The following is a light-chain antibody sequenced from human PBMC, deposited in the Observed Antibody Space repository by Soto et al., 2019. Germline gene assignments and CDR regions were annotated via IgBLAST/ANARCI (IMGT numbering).Light chain of an antibody. J-gene: IGKJ5*01. CDR2: FAS. CDR3: QQFSSFPIT. Sequence: DIQMTQSPSSLSASVGDRVTITCRASQDIGSHLAWYQQKPEKAPKSLIYFASTLQSGVPSRFSASGSGTDFTLTISSLQPEDFATYYCQQFSSFPITFGQGTRLEIK. CDR1: QDIGSH. V-gene: IGKV1D-16*01.